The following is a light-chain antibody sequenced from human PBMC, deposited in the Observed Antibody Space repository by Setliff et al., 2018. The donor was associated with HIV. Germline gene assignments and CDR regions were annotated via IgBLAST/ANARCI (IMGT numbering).Light chain of an antibody. V-gene: IGLV2-23*02. Sequence: GSPGQSITISCTGTNSDVGGYNYVSWYQQYPGKAPKFIIYDVTKRPSGVSDRFSGSKSGNTASLTISGLQAEDEADYFCCSYVTGSTYVFGTGTKVTVL. CDR1: NSDVGGYNY. CDR2: DVT. CDR3: CSYVTGSTYV. J-gene: IGLJ1*01.